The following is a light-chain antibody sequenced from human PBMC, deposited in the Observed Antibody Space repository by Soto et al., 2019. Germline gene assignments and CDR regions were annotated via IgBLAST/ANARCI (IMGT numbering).Light chain of an antibody. Sequence: SYELTQPPSVSVAPGQTARITCGGNNIGSKSVHWYQQKPGQAPVLVVYDDSDRPSGIPERFSGSESGNTATLTISRVEVGDEADYFCQVWDPSSDPNYVFGTGTKVTVL. CDR2: DDS. CDR1: NIGSKS. CDR3: QVWDPSSDPNYV. J-gene: IGLJ1*01. V-gene: IGLV3-21*02.